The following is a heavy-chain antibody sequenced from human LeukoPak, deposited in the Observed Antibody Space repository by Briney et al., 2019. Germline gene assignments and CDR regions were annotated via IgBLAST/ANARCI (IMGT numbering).Heavy chain of an antibody. CDR2: IKGDGSYK. Sequence: PGGSLRLSCAASGFTFSNYWMSWVRQAPGKGLEWVANIKGDGSYKYYVDSVKGRFTISRDNAKSSVYLQMNTLRAEDTAVYYCATSADSSGNDWGQGTLVTVS. CDR1: GFTFSNYW. D-gene: IGHD3-22*01. V-gene: IGHV3-7*03. CDR3: ATSADSSGND. J-gene: IGHJ4*02.